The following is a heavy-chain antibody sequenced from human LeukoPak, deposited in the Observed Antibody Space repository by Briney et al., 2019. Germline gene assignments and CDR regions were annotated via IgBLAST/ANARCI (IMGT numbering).Heavy chain of an antibody. D-gene: IGHD3-22*01. Sequence: SVKVSCXASGGTFSSYAISWVRLAPGQGLEWMGGIIPIFGTANYAQKFQGRVTITADESTSTAYMELSSLRSEDTAVYYCARDTLPYYYDSSGYSWGQGTLVTVSS. CDR2: IIPIFGTA. V-gene: IGHV1-69*13. J-gene: IGHJ4*02. CDR1: GGTFSSYA. CDR3: ARDTLPYYYDSSGYS.